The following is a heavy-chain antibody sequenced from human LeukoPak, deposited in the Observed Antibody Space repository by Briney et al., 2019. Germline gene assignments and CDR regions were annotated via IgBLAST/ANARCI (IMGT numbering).Heavy chain of an antibody. CDR2: IYPGDSDT. D-gene: IGHD3-10*01. CDR1: GYSFTSSL. CDR3: ARRGPYGSGSYTSKGWSVP. V-gene: IGHV5-51*01. J-gene: IGHJ5*02. Sequence: GQSLRISAKCSGYSFTSSLFGWVRQMPGKGLEWMGIIYPGDSDTRYSPSFQGQVTISADKSISTAYLQWSSLKASDTAMYYCARRGPYGSGSYTSKGWSVPWGQGTLVTVSS.